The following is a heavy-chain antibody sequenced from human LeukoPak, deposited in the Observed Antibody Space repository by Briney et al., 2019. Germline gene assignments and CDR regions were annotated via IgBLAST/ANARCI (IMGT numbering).Heavy chain of an antibody. D-gene: IGHD6-13*01. Sequence: PGGSLRLSRAASRLTLSSYSTNWVRQAPGKGREWVSCISSSSSYIYYADSVKGRFTISRDNAKNSQYLQMNSLRAEDTAVYYGARDQEGGYSSSWYEDYFDYWGQGTLVTVSS. CDR2: ISSSSSYI. V-gene: IGHV3-21*01. CDR3: ARDQEGGYSSSWYEDYFDY. J-gene: IGHJ4*02. CDR1: RLTLSSYS.